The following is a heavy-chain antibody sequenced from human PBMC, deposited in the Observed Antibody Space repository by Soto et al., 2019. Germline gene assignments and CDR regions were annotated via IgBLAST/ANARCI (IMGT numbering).Heavy chain of an antibody. V-gene: IGHV4-4*07. D-gene: IGHD1-1*01. J-gene: IGHJ5*02. CDR2: IYATGTT. CDR3: VRAGTKTLRDSYDP. CDR1: GASFSGLY. Sequence: LSLTCTVTGASFSGLYWSWIRKSAGKGLEWIGRIYATGTTDYNPSLKSRVMMSVDTSKKQFSVKLRSVTAADTAVYYCVRAGTKTLRDSYDPCRQG.